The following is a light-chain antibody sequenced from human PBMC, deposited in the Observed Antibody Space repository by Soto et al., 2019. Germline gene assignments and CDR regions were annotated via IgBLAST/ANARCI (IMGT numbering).Light chain of an antibody. CDR2: AAS. Sequence: DIQLTQSPSFLSASVGDRVTITCRASQGIRSYLAWYQQKPGKAPKLLIYAASTLQSGVPSRFSGSGSGTEFTLTISSLQPEDFATYYCQQLNSYPLTFGQGTRLEI. J-gene: IGKJ5*01. V-gene: IGKV1-9*01. CDR1: QGIRSY. CDR3: QQLNSYPLT.